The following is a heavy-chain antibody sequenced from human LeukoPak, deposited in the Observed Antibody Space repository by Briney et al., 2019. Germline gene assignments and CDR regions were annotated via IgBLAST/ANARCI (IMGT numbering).Heavy chain of an antibody. CDR1: GFTFNKFW. CDR3: ARDSVTRGFDY. D-gene: IGHD4-17*01. Sequence: GGSLRLSCAASGFTFNKFWMSWVRQAPGKGLEWVANIKQDGSEKNYVDSVKGRFTISRDNAENSVSLQMNSLGAEDTAVYYCARDSVTRGFDYWGQGTLVTVSS. J-gene: IGHJ4*02. CDR2: IKQDGSEK. V-gene: IGHV3-7*01.